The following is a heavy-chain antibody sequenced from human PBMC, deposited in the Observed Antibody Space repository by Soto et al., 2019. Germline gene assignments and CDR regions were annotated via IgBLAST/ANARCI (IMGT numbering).Heavy chain of an antibody. CDR3: ARDXDTGSSQYYSHFYGMDV. V-gene: IGHV3-30-3*01. J-gene: IGHJ6*02. CDR1: GFIFTDHA. D-gene: IGHD1-26*01. Sequence: GGSLRLSCAASGFIFTDHAMYWVRQAPGKGLEWVAVLSYDGTNKYYADSVRGRFTISRDNSMNTLSLQMNSLTFDDTAIYYCARDXDTGSSQYYSHFYGMDVWGQGATVTVSS. CDR2: LSYDGTNK.